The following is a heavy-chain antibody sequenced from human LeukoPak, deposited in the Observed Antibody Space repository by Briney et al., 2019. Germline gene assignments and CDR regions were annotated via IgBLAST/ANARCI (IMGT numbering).Heavy chain of an antibody. V-gene: IGHV3-30*02. D-gene: IGHD6-13*01. CDR2: IRYDGSNK. CDR3: AKTTAAAGMTRLDY. CDR1: GFTFSSYG. Sequence: GGSLRLSCAASGFTFSSYGMHWVRQAPGKGLEWVAFIRYDGSNKDYADSVKGRFTISRDMSKNTLYVQMNSLRSEDSAVYYCAKTTAAAGMTRLDYWGQGTLVTVS. J-gene: IGHJ4*02.